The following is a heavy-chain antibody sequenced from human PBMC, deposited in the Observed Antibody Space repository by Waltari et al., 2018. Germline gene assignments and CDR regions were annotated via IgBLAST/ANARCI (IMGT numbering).Heavy chain of an antibody. V-gene: IGHV1-8*03. CDR1: GYTFPSYD. CDR2: MNPNSGNT. Sequence: QVQLVQSGAEVKKPGASVKVSCKASGYTFPSYDINWVRQATGQGLEWMGWMNPNSGNTGYAQKFQGRVTITRNTSISTAYMELSSLRSEDTAVYYCARRRGGGCSGGSCYYDYWGQGTLVTVSS. D-gene: IGHD2-15*01. CDR3: ARRRGGGCSGGSCYYDY. J-gene: IGHJ4*02.